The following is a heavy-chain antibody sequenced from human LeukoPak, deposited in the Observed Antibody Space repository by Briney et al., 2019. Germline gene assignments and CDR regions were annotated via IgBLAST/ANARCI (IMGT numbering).Heavy chain of an antibody. CDR1: GFTFSSYS. CDR2: ISSSSSTI. J-gene: IGHJ4*02. Sequence: QPGRSLRLSCAASGFTFSSYSMNWVRQAPGKGLEWVSYISSSSSTIYYADSVKGRFTISRDNAKNSLYLQMNSLRDEDTAVYYCAREDGWARWGGTRSDYWGQGALVTVSS. V-gene: IGHV3-48*02. CDR3: AREDGWARWGGTRSDY. D-gene: IGHD1-1*01.